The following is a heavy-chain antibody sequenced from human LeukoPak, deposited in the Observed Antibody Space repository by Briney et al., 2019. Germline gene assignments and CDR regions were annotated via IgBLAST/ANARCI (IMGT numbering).Heavy chain of an antibody. J-gene: IGHJ4*02. CDR3: ARTATVVTPALDY. D-gene: IGHD4-23*01. Sequence: PSETLSLACTVSGGSISSYYWSWIRQPPGKGLEWIGYIYYSGSTNYNPSLKSRVTISVDTSKNQFSLKLSSVTAADTAVYYCARTATVVTPALDYWGQGTLVTVSS. V-gene: IGHV4-59*08. CDR2: IYYSGST. CDR1: GGSISSYY.